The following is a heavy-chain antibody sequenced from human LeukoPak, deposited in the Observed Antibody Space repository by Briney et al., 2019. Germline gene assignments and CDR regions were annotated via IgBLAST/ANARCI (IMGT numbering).Heavy chain of an antibody. J-gene: IGHJ5*02. V-gene: IGHV3-23*01. CDR3: ASYSRLQFDP. CDR1: GFTFSSYA. Sequence: GESLRLSCAASGFTFSSYAMSWVRQAPGKGLEWVSAISGSGGNTYYADSVKGRFTISRDNSKNTLYLQMNSLRAEDTAVYYCASYSRLQFDPWGQGTLVIVSS. D-gene: IGHD2-15*01. CDR2: ISGSGGNT.